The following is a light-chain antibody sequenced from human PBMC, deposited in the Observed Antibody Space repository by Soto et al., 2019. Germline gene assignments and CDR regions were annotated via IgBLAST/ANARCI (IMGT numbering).Light chain of an antibody. CDR1: QTVSSY. J-gene: IGKJ2*01. CDR2: GAS. Sequence: EIVMTQSPATLSVSPGERATLSCRASQTVSSYLAWYQQKPGQAPRLLIYGASTRATGIPARFSGSGSGPEFTLTISSLQSEDFAVYFCQQYHNWPGYTVGQGTKLEIK. V-gene: IGKV3-15*01. CDR3: QQYHNWPGYT.